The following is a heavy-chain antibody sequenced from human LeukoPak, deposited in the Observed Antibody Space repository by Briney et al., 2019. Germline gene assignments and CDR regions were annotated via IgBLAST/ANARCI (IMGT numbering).Heavy chain of an antibody. CDR3: ARQTGSGLFILP. J-gene: IGHJ4*02. CDR1: GGSISSGSYY. CDR2: IYTSGST. D-gene: IGHD3/OR15-3a*01. Sequence: PSETLSLTCTASGGSISSGSYYWSWIRQPAGKGLEWIGRIYTSGSTKYNPSLKSRVTISVDTSENQFSLKLSSVTAADTAVYYCARQTGSGLFILPGGQGTLVTVSS. V-gene: IGHV4-61*02.